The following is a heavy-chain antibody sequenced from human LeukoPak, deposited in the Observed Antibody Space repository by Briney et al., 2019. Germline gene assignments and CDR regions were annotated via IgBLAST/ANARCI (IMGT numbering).Heavy chain of an antibody. CDR2: ISYDGSNK. V-gene: IGHV3-30*18. CDR3: AKEEGSSWYGYNWFDP. J-gene: IGHJ5*02. CDR1: GFTFSSYA. Sequence: GGSLRLSCAASGFTFSSYAMSWVRQAPGKGLEWVAVISYDGSNKYYADSVKGRFTISRDNSKNTLYLQMNSLRAEDTAVYYCAKEEGSSWYGYNWFDPWGQGTLVTVSS. D-gene: IGHD6-13*01.